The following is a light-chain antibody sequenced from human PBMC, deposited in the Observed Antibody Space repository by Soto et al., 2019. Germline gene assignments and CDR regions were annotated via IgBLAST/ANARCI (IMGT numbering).Light chain of an antibody. J-gene: IGLJ2*01. CDR2: QNS. V-gene: IGLV3-1*01. Sequence: SYELTQPPSVSVSPGQTASITCSGDKLGDKYACWYQQKPGQSPLLVIYQNSKRPSGIPERFSGSNSGNTATLTISGTQAMDEADYYCQASDSSTVVFGGGTKLTVL. CDR3: QASDSSTVV. CDR1: KLGDKY.